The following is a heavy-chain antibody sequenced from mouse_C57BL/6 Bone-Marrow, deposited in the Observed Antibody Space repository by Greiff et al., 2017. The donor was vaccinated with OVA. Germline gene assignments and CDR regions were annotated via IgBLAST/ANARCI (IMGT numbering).Heavy chain of an antibody. Sequence: EVKLVESEGGLVQPGSSMKLSCTASGFTFSDYYMAWVRQVPEKGLEWVANINYDGISTYYLDSLKSRFIISRDNAKNILYLQMSSLKSEDTATYYCARISPCTTVVARYFDVWGTGTTVTVSS. J-gene: IGHJ1*03. CDR2: INYDGIST. D-gene: IGHD1-1*01. CDR3: ARISPCTTVVARYFDV. CDR1: GFTFSDYY. V-gene: IGHV5-16*01.